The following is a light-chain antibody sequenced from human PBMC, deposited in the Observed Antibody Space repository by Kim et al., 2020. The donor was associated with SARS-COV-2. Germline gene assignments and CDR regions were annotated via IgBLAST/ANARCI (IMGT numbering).Light chain of an antibody. J-gene: IGLJ2*01. V-gene: IGLV3-19*01. CDR1: NLRSYY. CDR3: NSRDSSGNHVV. CDR2: GKN. Sequence: ALGQTVRITCQRDNLRSYYASWYQQKPGQAPVLVIYGKNNRPSGIPVRFSGSSSGNTASLTITGAQAEDEADYYCNSRDSSGNHVVFGGGTQLTVL.